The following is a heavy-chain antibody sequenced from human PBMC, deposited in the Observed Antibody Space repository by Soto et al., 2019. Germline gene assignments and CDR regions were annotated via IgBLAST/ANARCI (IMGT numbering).Heavy chain of an antibody. J-gene: IGHJ4*02. CDR3: AKARILTGYYRSPSY. V-gene: IGHV3-23*01. D-gene: IGHD3-9*01. CDR1: GFTFNNYA. Sequence: AGGALRLSCAASGFTFNNYAMKWIRQAPEKGQERVSTIGGSGSATYYADSVKGRFNISRDNSKNTLYLQMITLRAEDTAVYYCAKARILTGYYRSPSYWGQGTLVTVSS. CDR2: IGGSGSAT.